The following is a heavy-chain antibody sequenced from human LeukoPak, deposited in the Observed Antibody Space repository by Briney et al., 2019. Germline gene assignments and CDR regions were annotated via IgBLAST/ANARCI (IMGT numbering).Heavy chain of an antibody. V-gene: IGHV1-46*01. J-gene: IGHJ5*02. CDR2: INPSGGST. D-gene: IGHD3/OR15-3a*01. CDR3: AREVSGTGLRSGHWFDP. CDR1: GYTFTSYY. Sequence: ASVKVSCKASGYTFTSYYMHWVRQAPGQGLEWMGIINPSGGSTSYAQKFQGRVTMTRDTSTSTVYMELSSLRSEDTAVYYCAREVSGTGLRSGHWFDPWGQGTLVTASS.